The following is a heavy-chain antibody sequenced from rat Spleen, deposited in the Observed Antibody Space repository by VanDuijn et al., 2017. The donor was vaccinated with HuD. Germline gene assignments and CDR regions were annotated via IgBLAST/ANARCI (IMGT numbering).Heavy chain of an antibody. J-gene: IGHJ4*01. V-gene: IGHV5-17*01. CDR2: IIYDGSST. D-gene: IGHD1-4*01. CDR3: ARLPGSPYVMDA. Sequence: EVQLVESGGGLVQPGRSLKLSCAASGFTFSDYAMAWVRQAPKKGLEWVATIIYDGSSTYYRDSVKGRFTISRDNAKSTLYLQMDSLRSEDTATYYCARLPGSPYVMDAWGQGASVTVSS. CDR1: GFTFSDYA.